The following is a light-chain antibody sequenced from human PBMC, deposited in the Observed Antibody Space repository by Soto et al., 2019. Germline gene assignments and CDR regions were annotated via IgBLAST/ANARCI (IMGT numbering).Light chain of an antibody. V-gene: IGKV3-20*01. J-gene: IGKJ2*01. Sequence: ENVLTQSPGTLSLSPGERATLSCRASQSVTNSFFAWYQQKPGQAPRLLIYGVSTRATGIPDRFSGSGSVTDFTLTISRLEPEDFVVYYCQQYSSLPHTFGQGTKLEVK. CDR1: QSVTNSF. CDR2: GVS. CDR3: QQYSSLPHT.